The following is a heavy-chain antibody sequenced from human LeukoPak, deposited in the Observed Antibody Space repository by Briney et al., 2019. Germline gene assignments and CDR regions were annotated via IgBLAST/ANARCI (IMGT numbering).Heavy chain of an antibody. CDR3: ARYSGRYSKPFDS. Sequence: GESLKIACKGSGYSFTNYWIGWVRQMPGKGLEWTGIIYPGDSDTRYSPSFQGQVTISADKSITPAYQQWSSLKASDTAMYYCARYSGRYSKPFDSWGQGTLLTVSS. CDR2: IYPGDSDT. J-gene: IGHJ4*02. D-gene: IGHD1-26*01. V-gene: IGHV5-51*01. CDR1: GYSFTNYW.